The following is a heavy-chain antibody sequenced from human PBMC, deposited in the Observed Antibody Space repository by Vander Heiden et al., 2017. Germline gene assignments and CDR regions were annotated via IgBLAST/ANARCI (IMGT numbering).Heavy chain of an antibody. D-gene: IGHD1-20*01. J-gene: IGHJ6*02. CDR2: ISGSGSNT. Sequence: VQLLESGGGVVQPGGSLRISCAASGLTFSSTAMNWVRQAPGKGLEWVSVISGSGSNTYYADSVKGRFTISRDNSKNTLYLQMSSLRAEDTAVYYCAKDFGDNGFYYGLDVWGQGTTVTVSS. CDR3: AKDFGDNGFYYGLDV. V-gene: IGHV3-23*01. CDR1: GLTFSSTA.